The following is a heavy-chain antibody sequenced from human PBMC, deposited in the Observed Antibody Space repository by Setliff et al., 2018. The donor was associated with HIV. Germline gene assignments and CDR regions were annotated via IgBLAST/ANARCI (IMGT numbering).Heavy chain of an antibody. V-gene: IGHV3-74*01. J-gene: IGHJ4*02. CDR1: GFTFTDYI. Sequence: GGSLRLSCAGSGFTFTDYIMHWVRQVPGKGLVWVSRINSDGSDTRYADSVRGRFTISRDNSTNTVYLQMHSLRAEDTALYYCAKVMTLWFGASDSWGQGTRVTVSS. CDR2: INSDGSDT. CDR3: AKVMTLWFGASDS. D-gene: IGHD3-10*01.